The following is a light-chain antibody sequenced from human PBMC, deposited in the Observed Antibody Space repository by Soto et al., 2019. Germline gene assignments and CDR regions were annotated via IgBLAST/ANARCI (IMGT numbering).Light chain of an antibody. V-gene: IGLV2-23*02. CDR3: CSYAGSTTFV. J-gene: IGLJ3*02. CDR2: EVN. Sequence: QSALTQPASVSGSPGQSITLSCTGTSSDVGRYNLVSWYQQHPGRAPKLMIYEVNKRPSGVSNRFSASKSGNTASLTISGLQAEDEADYYCCSYAGSTTFVFGGGTKLTVL. CDR1: SSDVGRYNL.